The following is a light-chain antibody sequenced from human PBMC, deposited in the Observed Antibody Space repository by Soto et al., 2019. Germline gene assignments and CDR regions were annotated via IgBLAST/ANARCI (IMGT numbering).Light chain of an antibody. CDR3: SSYVGTNSYV. J-gene: IGLJ1*01. Sequence: QSALTQPPSASGSPGQSVTISCTGTSRDVGGYNYVSWYQHHPGKAPKLIIYEVYKRPSGVPDRFSGSKSGNTAALTVSGLQAEHEADYYCSSYVGTNSYVFGTGTKLTVL. V-gene: IGLV2-8*01. CDR2: EVY. CDR1: SRDVGGYNY.